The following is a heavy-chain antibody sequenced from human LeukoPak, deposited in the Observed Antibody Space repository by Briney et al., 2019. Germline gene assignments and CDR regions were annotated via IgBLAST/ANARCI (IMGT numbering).Heavy chain of an antibody. CDR3: ARHVRYDSSGHSLYYYYYMDV. J-gene: IGHJ6*03. V-gene: IGHV5-51*01. CDR1: GYSFTSYW. Sequence: GESLKISCKGSGYSFTSYWIGWVRQMPGKGLEWMGIIYPGDSDTRYSPSFQGQVTISADKSISTAYLQWSSLKASDTAMYYCARHVRYDSSGHSLYYYYYMDVWGKGTTVTVSS. D-gene: IGHD3-22*01. CDR2: IYPGDSDT.